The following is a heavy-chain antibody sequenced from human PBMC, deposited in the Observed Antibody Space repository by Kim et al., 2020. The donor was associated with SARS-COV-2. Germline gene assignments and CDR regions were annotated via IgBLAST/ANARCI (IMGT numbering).Heavy chain of an antibody. D-gene: IGHD4-17*01. V-gene: IGHV3-7*01. CDR3: ARVFGRTTVTTLGY. J-gene: IGHJ4*02. Sequence: VDSVKGRFTISRDNAKNSLYLQMNSLRAEDTAVYYCARVFGRTTVTTLGYWGQGTLVTVSS.